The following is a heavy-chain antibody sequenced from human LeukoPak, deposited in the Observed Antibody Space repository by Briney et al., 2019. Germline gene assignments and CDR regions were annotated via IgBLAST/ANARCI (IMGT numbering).Heavy chain of an antibody. Sequence: SETLSLTCTVSGGSISSYYWSWIRQPPGKGLEWIGYIYYSGSTNYNPSLKSRVTISVDTSKNQFSLKLSSVTAADTAVYYCARHMRLFWYFQHWGRGTLVTVSS. CDR2: IYYSGST. CDR3: ARHMRLFWYFQH. D-gene: IGHD3-22*01. CDR1: GGSISSYY. V-gene: IGHV4-59*01. J-gene: IGHJ1*01.